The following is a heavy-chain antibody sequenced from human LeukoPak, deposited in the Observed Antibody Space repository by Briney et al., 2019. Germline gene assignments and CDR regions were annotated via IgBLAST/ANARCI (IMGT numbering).Heavy chain of an antibody. Sequence: SETLSLTCTVSGYSISSGYYWGWIRQPPGKGLEWIGSIYHSGSTYYNPSLKSRVTISVDTSKNQFSLKLSSVTAADTALYFCARARGYSGYHPVDFWGQGTLVTVSS. J-gene: IGHJ4*02. CDR1: GYSISSGYY. CDR2: IYHSGST. V-gene: IGHV4-38-2*02. CDR3: ARARGYSGYHPVDF. D-gene: IGHD5-12*01.